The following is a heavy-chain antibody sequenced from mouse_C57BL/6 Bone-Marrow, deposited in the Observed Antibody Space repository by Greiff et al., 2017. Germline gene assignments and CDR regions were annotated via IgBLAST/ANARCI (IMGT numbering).Heavy chain of an antibody. J-gene: IGHJ1*03. CDR1: GYTFTSYW. CDR3: ARCYYGSPWYFDV. D-gene: IGHD1-1*01. CDR2: IDPSDSYT. V-gene: IGHV1-50*01. Sequence: VQLQQSGAELVKPGASVKLSCKASGYTFTSYWMQWVKQRPGRGLEWIGEIDPSDSYTNYNQKFKGKATLTVDTSSSTAYMQLSSLTSEDSAVYYCARCYYGSPWYFDVWGTGTTVTVSS.